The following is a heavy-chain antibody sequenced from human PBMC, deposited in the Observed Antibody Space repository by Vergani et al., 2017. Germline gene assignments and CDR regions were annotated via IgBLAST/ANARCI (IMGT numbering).Heavy chain of an antibody. Sequence: QVQLVQSGAEVKKPGSSVKVSCKASGGTFSSYAISWVRQAPGKGLEWMGGLIPIFGTANYAHKFQGRVTITADKSTSTAYMELSSLRSEDTAVYYCATRLYYYDSSGYQGGAFDIWGQGTMVTVSS. V-gene: IGHV1-69*06. D-gene: IGHD3-22*01. CDR2: LIPIFGTA. CDR1: GGTFSSYA. CDR3: ATRLYYYDSSGYQGGAFDI. J-gene: IGHJ3*02.